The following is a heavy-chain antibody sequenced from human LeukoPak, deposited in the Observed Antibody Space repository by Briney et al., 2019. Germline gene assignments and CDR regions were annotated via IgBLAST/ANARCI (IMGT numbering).Heavy chain of an antibody. V-gene: IGHV3-30*18. Sequence: GGSLRLSCAASGFTFSSYGTHWVRQAPGKGLEWVAVISYDGSNKYYADSVKGRFTISRDNSKNTLYLQMNSLRAEDTAVYYCAKDFDWLYYYYGMDVWGKGTTVTVSS. CDR3: AKDFDWLYYYYGMDV. CDR1: GFTFSSYG. D-gene: IGHD3-9*01. J-gene: IGHJ6*04. CDR2: ISYDGSNK.